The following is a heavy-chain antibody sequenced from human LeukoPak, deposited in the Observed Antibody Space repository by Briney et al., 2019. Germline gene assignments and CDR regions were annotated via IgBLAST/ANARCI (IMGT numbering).Heavy chain of an antibody. J-gene: IGHJ3*02. CDR3: ARDRDDYDDAFDI. CDR2: INPNSGGT. Sequence: GASVKVSCTASGYTFTGYYMHWVRQAPGQGLEWVGRINPNSGGTNYAQKFQGRVTMTRDTSISTAYMELSSLRSEDTAVFYCARDRDDYDDAFDIWGQGTMVTVSS. D-gene: IGHD4-17*01. V-gene: IGHV1-2*06. CDR1: GYTFTGYY.